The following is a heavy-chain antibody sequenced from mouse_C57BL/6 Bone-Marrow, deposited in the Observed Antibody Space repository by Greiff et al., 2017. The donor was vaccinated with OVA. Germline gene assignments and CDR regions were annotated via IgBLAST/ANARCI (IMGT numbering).Heavy chain of an antibody. J-gene: IGHJ4*01. CDR2: IWSGGST. CDR1: GFSLTSYG. CDR3: ASYYDYDDAMDY. Sequence: VQLVESGPGLVQPSQSLSITCTVSGFSLTSYGVHWVRQSPGKGLEWLGVIWSGGSTDYNAAFISRLSISKDNSKSQVFFKMNSLQADDTAIYYCASYYDYDDAMDYWGQGTSVTVSS. D-gene: IGHD2-4*01. V-gene: IGHV2-2*01.